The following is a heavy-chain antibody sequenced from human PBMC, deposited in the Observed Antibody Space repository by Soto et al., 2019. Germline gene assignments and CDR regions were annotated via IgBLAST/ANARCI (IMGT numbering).Heavy chain of an antibody. CDR2: INAGNGNT. J-gene: IGHJ3*02. CDR1: GYTYTSYA. CDR3: TRGSAKGAFDI. D-gene: IGHD2-2*01. Sequence: AASVKVSCKASGYTYTSYAMHWVRQAPGQRLEWMGWINAGNGNTKYSQKFQGRVTITRDTSASTAYMELSSLRSEDTAVYYCTRGSAKGAFDIWGQGTMVTVSS. V-gene: IGHV1-3*01.